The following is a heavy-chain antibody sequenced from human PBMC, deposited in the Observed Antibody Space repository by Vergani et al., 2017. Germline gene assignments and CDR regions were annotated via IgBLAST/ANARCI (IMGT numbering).Heavy chain of an antibody. D-gene: IGHD4-17*01. V-gene: IGHV4-38-2*01. CDR1: GYSISSGYY. CDR3: ARHPPRATDGDYGENWFDP. J-gene: IGHJ5*02. Sequence: QVQLQESGPGLVKPSETLSLTCAVSGYSISSGYYWGWIRQPPGKGLEWIGSIYHSGSTYYNPSLKSRVTISVDTSKNQFSLKLSSVTAADTAVYYCARHPPRATDGDYGENWFDPWGQGTLVTVSS. CDR2: IYHSGST.